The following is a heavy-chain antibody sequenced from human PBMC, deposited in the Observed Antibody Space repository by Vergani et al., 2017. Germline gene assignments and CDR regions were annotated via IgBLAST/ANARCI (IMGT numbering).Heavy chain of an antibody. J-gene: IGHJ4*02. Sequence: QVQLQQWGPGVVKPSGTLSLTCAVFGESFSSFYWSGIRQPPRKGREWIGEINNDGQTNYNTSLESRVTVSRDKAKNQFYLNLMSVTAAVTAMYYCAVRARDNLVGVVCETNKTVDYWGQGSLVTVSS. CDR2: INNDGQT. CDR1: GESFSSFY. CDR3: AVRARDNLVGVVCETNKTVDY. V-gene: IGHV4-34*02. D-gene: IGHD2-15*01.